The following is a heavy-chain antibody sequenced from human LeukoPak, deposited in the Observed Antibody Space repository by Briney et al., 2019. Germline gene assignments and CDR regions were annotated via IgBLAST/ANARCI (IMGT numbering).Heavy chain of an antibody. J-gene: IGHJ3*02. CDR3: ARDHSYSSSSGAFDI. CDR1: GYSFVGYG. Sequence: ASVKVSCKASGYSFVGYGITWVRQAPGQGLEWMGWFNPENGNTNYAQKVQGRVTMTADTSTSTSYMELRSLRSDDTAVYYCARDHSYSSSSGAFDIWGQGTMVTVSS. CDR2: FNPENGNT. V-gene: IGHV1-18*01. D-gene: IGHD6-13*01.